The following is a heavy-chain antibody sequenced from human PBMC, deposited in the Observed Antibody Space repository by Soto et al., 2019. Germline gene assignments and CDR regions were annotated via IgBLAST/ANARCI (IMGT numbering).Heavy chain of an antibody. V-gene: IGHV4-39*01. J-gene: IGHJ4*02. CDR2: IYYSGSP. CDR1: GGSISSSSYY. Sequence: QLQLQESGPGLVKPSETLSLTCTVSGGSISSSSYYWGWIRQPPGKGLEWIGSIYYSGSPYYNPSRKSRVTISVDTYKNQFSLKLSSVTAADTAVYYCARTSDYYMWGSYQPYYFDYWGQGTLVTVSS. D-gene: IGHD3-16*02. CDR3: ARTSDYYMWGSYQPYYFDY.